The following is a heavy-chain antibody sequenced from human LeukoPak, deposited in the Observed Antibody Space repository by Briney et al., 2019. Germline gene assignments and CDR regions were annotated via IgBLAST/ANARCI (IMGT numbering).Heavy chain of an antibody. J-gene: IGHJ4*02. CDR3: ARPGDYVEWYFDY. D-gene: IGHD4-17*01. CDR2: IKQDGSEK. Sequence: GGSLRLSCAASGFTFSSYWMNWVRQAPGKRLEWVANIKQDGSEKYYVDSVKGRFTISRDNANNSLYLQMNSLRVEDTAVYYCARPGDYVEWYFDYWGQGTLATVSS. V-gene: IGHV3-7*01. CDR1: GFTFSSYW.